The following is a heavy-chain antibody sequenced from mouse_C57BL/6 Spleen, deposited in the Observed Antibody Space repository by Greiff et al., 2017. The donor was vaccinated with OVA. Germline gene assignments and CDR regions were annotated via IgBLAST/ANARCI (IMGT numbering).Heavy chain of an antibody. Sequence: EVKLVESGGGLVQPKGSLKLSCAASGFSFNTYAMNWVRQAPGKGLEWVARIRSKSNNYATYYADSVKDRFTISRDDSESMLYLQMNNLKTEDTAMYYCVRHRDYYGSSYGGYYAMDYWGQGTSVTVSS. V-gene: IGHV10-1*01. CDR2: IRSKSNNYAT. J-gene: IGHJ4*01. D-gene: IGHD1-1*01. CDR1: GFSFNTYA. CDR3: VRHRDYYGSSYGGYYAMDY.